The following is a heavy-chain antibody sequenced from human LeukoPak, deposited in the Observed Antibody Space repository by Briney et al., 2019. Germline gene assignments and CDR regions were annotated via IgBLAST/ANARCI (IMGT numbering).Heavy chain of an antibody. CDR3: ARPRYYGSGSRLDY. CDR2: IIPIFGTA. Sequence: SVKVSCKASGGTFSSYAISWVRQAPGQGLEWMGGIIPIFGTANYAQKFQGRVTITADESTSTAYMELSSLRSEDTAVYYCARPRYYGSGSRLDYWGQETLVTVSS. J-gene: IGHJ4*02. D-gene: IGHD3-10*01. CDR1: GGTFSSYA. V-gene: IGHV1-69*13.